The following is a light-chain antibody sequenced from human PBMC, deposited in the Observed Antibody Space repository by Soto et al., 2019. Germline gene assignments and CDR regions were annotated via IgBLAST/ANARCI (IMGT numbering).Light chain of an antibody. J-gene: IGKJ1*01. V-gene: IGKV1-39*01. CDR3: QQGSSIPWT. CDR1: QSINSW. Sequence: DSQMTQSPSTLSAAVGDRVAVTCRASQSINSWLAWYQQRPGKAPKVLIYGASTLQSGVPSRFSGSGSGTEFTLTICRLPPEDFATYSCQQGSSIPWTFGQGTKVDIK. CDR2: GAS.